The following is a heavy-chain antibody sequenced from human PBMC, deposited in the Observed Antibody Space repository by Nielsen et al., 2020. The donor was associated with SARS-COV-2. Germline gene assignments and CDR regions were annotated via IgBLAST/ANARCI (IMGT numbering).Heavy chain of an antibody. CDR3: ARDRGDGYNSGVDY. J-gene: IGHJ4*02. D-gene: IGHD5-24*01. CDR2: INTNTGNP. CDR1: GYTFTGYP. Sequence: ASVKVSCKASGYTFTGYPMNWFRQAPGQGLEWMGWINTNTGNPTYAQGFTGRFVFSLDTSVSTAYLQISSLKAEDTAVYYCARDRGDGYNSGVDYWGQGTLVTVSS. V-gene: IGHV7-4-1*02.